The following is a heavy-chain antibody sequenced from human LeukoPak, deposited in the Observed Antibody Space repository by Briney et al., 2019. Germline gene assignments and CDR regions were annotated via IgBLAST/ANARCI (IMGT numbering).Heavy chain of an antibody. V-gene: IGHV1-18*04. D-gene: IGHD6-19*01. CDR1: GYTFTGYY. CDR2: ISAYNGNT. CDR3: ARGGVAGTVVHY. J-gene: IGHJ4*02. Sequence: ASVKVSCKASGYTFTGYYMHWVRQAPGQGLEWMGWISAYNGNTNYAQKLQGRVTMTTDTSTSTAYMELRSLRSDDTAVYYCARGGVAGTVVHYWGQGTLVTVSS.